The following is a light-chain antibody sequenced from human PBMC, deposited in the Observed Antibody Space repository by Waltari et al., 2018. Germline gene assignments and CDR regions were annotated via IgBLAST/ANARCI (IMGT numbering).Light chain of an antibody. Sequence: ESVLTQSPGTLSLPPGERATLSSRASQSISRKYLVWYQQKPGQAPRPLIYGASSRATGIPDRFSGSGSGTEVALTISRLDPEDFAVYYCQQYDTSSKYTFGQGTKLEIK. CDR1: QSISRKY. CDR2: GAS. J-gene: IGKJ2*01. CDR3: QQYDTSSKYT. V-gene: IGKV3-20*01.